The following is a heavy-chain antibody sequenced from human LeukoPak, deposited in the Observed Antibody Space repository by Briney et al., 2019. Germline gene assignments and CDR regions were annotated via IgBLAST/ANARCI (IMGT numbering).Heavy chain of an antibody. V-gene: IGHV1-69*13. Sequence: SVKVSCKTSGGTFSSYAISWVRQAPGQGLEWMGGVIPIFGTANYAQKFQGRVTITADESTSTAYMELSSLRSEDTAVYYCAREEVVAATGYYYYYGMDVWGKGTTVTVSS. CDR3: AREEVVAATGYYYYYGMDV. J-gene: IGHJ6*04. D-gene: IGHD2-15*01. CDR1: GGTFSSYA. CDR2: VIPIFGTA.